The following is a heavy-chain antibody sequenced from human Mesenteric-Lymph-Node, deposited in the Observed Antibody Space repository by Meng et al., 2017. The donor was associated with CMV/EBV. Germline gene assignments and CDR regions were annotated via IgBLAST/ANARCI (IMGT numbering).Heavy chain of an antibody. V-gene: IGHV3-30*02. Sequence: GESLKISCAASGFSFSAYGMHWVRQAPGKGLEWVAFIRYDGSIKHYADSVKGRFTISRDNSRNTLYLQVNSLRAEDTAVYYCAKAEVLWDAFDIWGQGTMVTVSS. CDR3: AKAEVLWDAFDI. D-gene: IGHD1-1*01. CDR2: IRYDGSIK. J-gene: IGHJ3*02. CDR1: GFSFSAYG.